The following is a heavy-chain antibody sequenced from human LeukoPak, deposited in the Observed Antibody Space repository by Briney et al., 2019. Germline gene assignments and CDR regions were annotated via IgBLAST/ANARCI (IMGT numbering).Heavy chain of an antibody. CDR2: INESGST. J-gene: IGHJ5*02. V-gene: IGHV4-34*01. CDR3: ARGMGYSSSYPFDA. D-gene: IGHD6-13*01. Sequence: PSETLSLTCVVYGGSLSGYYWSWLRQPPGKGLEWIGEINESGSTNYNPSLKSRVIISEDTSKNHFSLKLSSVTAADTAVYYCARGMGYSSSYPFDAWGQGTLVIVSS. CDR1: GGSLSGYY.